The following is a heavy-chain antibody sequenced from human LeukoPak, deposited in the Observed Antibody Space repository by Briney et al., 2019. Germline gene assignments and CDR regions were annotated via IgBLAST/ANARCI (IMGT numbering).Heavy chain of an antibody. CDR1: GGSISSGGYY. CDR3: ARDIYGSGSYHWFDP. Sequence: SQTLSLTCTVSGGSISSGGYYWGWIRQPPGKGLEWIGSIYYSGSTYYNPSLKSRVTISVDTSKNQFSLKLSSVTAADTAVYYCARDIYGSGSYHWFDPWGQGTLVTVSS. CDR2: IYYSGST. D-gene: IGHD3-10*01. J-gene: IGHJ5*02. V-gene: IGHV4-39*07.